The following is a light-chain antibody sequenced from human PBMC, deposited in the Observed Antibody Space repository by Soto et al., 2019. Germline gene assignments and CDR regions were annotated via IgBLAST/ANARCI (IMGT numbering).Light chain of an antibody. J-gene: IGKJ1*01. CDR3: QHYSSYSEA. CDR2: MAS. Sequence: DIQMTQSPSTLSASVGDRVTITCRASQGISSSLAWYQQKPGKAPNLLIYMASSLESGVPSRFSGSGSGTEFTLTISSLQPDDFATYYCQHYSSYSEAFGQGTKVDI. CDR1: QGISSS. V-gene: IGKV1-5*03.